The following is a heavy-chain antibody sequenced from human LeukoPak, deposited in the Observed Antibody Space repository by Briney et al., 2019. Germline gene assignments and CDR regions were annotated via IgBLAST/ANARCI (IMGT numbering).Heavy chain of an antibody. CDR2: ISYDGSNK. CDR1: GFTFSSYG. J-gene: IGHJ6*02. CDR3: ARGHYGLDV. V-gene: IGHV3-30*03. Sequence: GGSLRLSCAAPGFTFSSYGMHWVRQAPGKGLEWVAVISYDGSNKYYADSVKGRFTISRDNSKNTLYLQVNSLRAEDTAVYYCARGHYGLDVWGQGTTVTVSS.